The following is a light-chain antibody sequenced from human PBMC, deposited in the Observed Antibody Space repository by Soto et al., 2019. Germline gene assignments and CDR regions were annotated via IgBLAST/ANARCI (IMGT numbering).Light chain of an antibody. CDR3: SSYAGSRV. J-gene: IGLJ3*02. V-gene: IGLV2-8*01. Sequence: QSVLTQPPSASGSPGQSVAISCTGTSSDVGGYNYVSWYQQHPGKAPKLMIYEVSKRPSGVPDRFSGSKSGNTASLTVSGRQAEDEAHYYCSSYAGSRVFGGGTKVTVL. CDR1: SSDVGGYNY. CDR2: EVS.